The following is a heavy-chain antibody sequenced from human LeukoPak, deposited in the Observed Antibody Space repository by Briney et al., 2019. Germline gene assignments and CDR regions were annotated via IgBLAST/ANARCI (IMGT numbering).Heavy chain of an antibody. CDR1: GFIFDDYA. Sequence: GGSLRLSCAASGFIFDDYAMHWVRQAPGKGLEWVSGISWNSGSIGYADSVKGRFTISRDNAKSSLYLQMNSLRAEDTALYYCAKDRDYSSSGASVDYWGQGTLVTVSS. CDR2: ISWNSGSI. D-gene: IGHD6-6*01. V-gene: IGHV3-9*01. J-gene: IGHJ4*02. CDR3: AKDRDYSSSGASVDY.